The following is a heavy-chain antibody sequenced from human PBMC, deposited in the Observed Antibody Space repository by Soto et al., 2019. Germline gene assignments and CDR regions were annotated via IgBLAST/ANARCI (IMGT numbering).Heavy chain of an antibody. V-gene: IGHV3-23*01. CDR1: GFMFNNYA. Sequence: RLSCAASGFMFNNYAMSWVRQAPGKGLEWVSTVSVSGGTTYYADSLKGRFTISRDNSKKTVYLQMNRLRADDTAIYYCAKGLYYYDSSGYRLFDYWGQGTLVTSPQ. J-gene: IGHJ4*02. CDR3: AKGLYYYDSSGYRLFDY. D-gene: IGHD3-22*01. CDR2: VSVSGGTT.